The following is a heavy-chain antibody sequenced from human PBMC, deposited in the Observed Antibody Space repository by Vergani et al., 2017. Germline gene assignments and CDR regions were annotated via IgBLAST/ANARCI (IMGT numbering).Heavy chain of an antibody. CDR3: AKDRRKRTAAAGTFDY. Sequence: EVQLVESGGGLVQPGRSLRLSCAASGFTFDDYAMHWVRQAPGKGLEWVSGISWNSGSIGYADSVKGRFTISRDNAKNSLYLQMNSLRAEDTALYYCAKDRRKRTAAAGTFDYWGQGTLVTVSS. D-gene: IGHD6-13*01. V-gene: IGHV3-9*01. J-gene: IGHJ4*02. CDR1: GFTFDDYA. CDR2: ISWNSGSI.